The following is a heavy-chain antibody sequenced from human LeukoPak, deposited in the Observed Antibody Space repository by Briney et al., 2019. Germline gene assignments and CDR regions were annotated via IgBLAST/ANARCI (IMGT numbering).Heavy chain of an antibody. CDR1: GFTFSSYA. V-gene: IGHV3-23*01. Sequence: GGSLRLSCAASGFTFSSYAMSWVRQAPGKGLEWVSAISGSGGSTYYADSVKGRFTISRDNSKNTLYLQMNSLRAEDTAVYYCAKRAAMVRGVMFYFQHWGRGTLVTVSS. CDR3: AKRAAMVRGVMFYFQH. J-gene: IGHJ1*01. CDR2: ISGSGGST. D-gene: IGHD3-10*01.